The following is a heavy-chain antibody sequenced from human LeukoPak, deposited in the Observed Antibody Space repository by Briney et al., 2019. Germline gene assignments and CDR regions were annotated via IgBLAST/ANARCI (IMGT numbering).Heavy chain of an antibody. CDR1: GYTLINYG. V-gene: IGHV1-18*01. CDR3: AKGGSTRPWSFDI. D-gene: IGHD2-2*01. CDR2: ISFKNGNT. J-gene: IGHJ3*02. Sequence: ASVKVSCKASGYTLINYGISWVRQAPGQGLEWMGWISFKNGNTNSAQKLQGRVTMITDTSTSTAYMELMSLRSGDTAVYYCAKGGSTRPWSFDIWGQGTMVTVSS.